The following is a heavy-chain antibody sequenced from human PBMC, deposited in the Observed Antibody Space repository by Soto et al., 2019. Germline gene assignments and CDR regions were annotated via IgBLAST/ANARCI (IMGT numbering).Heavy chain of an antibody. CDR2: IIPIFGTA. J-gene: IGHJ4*02. Sequence: SVKVSCKASGGTFSIYAISGVVQSALQGLEWMGGIIPIFGTANYAQKFQGRVTITADESTSTAYMELSSLRSEDTAVYYCARPDQQCLISFDYWGQGTLVTVSS. V-gene: IGHV1-69*13. D-gene: IGHD6-19*01. CDR3: ARPDQQCLISFDY. CDR1: GGTFSIYA.